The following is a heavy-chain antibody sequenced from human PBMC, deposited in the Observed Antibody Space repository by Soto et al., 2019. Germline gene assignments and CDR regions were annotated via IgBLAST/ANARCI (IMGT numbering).Heavy chain of an antibody. CDR3: ARGGYSGYDHPHYYGMDV. D-gene: IGHD5-12*01. Sequence: QVQLVQSGAEVKKPGSSVKVSCKASGGTFSSYAISWVRQAPGQGLEWMGGIIPIFGTANYAQKFQGRVTITADESTSTAYMELSSLRSEDTAVYYCARGGYSGYDHPHYYGMDVWGQGTTVTVSS. CDR2: IIPIFGTA. V-gene: IGHV1-69*12. CDR1: GGTFSSYA. J-gene: IGHJ6*02.